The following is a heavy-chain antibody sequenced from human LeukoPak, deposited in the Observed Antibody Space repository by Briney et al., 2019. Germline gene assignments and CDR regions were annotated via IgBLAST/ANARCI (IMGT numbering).Heavy chain of an antibody. CDR1: GGSISSSSCY. Sequence: SETLSLTCTVSGGSISSSSCYWGWIRQPPGKGLEWIGSIYYSGSTYYNPSLKSRVTISVDTSKNQFSLKLSSVTAADTAVYYCARLAAAAGTGLDPWGQGTLVTVSS. CDR2: IYYSGST. J-gene: IGHJ5*02. D-gene: IGHD6-13*01. V-gene: IGHV4-39*01. CDR3: ARLAAAAGTGLDP.